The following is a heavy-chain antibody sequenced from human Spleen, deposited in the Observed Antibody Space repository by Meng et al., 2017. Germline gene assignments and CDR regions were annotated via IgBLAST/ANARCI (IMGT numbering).Heavy chain of an antibody. CDR2: ISKEGTLE. V-gene: IGHV3-30*04. J-gene: IGHJ1*01. CDR1: GFTFSSYA. Sequence: GSLRLSCAASGFTFSSYAMHWVRQAPGKGPEWMTVISKEGTLEFYADSVKGRFTISRDNSKNTLNLQMNSLRVEDTAVYYCAREKSRFGELELWGQGTLVTVSS. CDR3: AREKSRFGELEL. D-gene: IGHD3-10*01.